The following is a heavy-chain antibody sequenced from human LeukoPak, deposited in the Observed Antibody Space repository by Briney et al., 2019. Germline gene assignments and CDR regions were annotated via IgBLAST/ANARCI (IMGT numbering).Heavy chain of an antibody. J-gene: IGHJ1*01. V-gene: IGHV3-9*01. D-gene: IGHD6-19*01. CDR2: ISWNSGSI. Sequence: GGSLRLSCAASGFTFDDYAMHWVRQAPGKGLEWVSGISWNSGSIGYADSVKGRFTISRDNSKNTLYVQMNSLRAEDTAVYYCARGGKRAVAGTRSPQYFQHWGQGTLVTVSS. CDR1: GFTFDDYA. CDR3: ARGGKRAVAGTRSPQYFQH.